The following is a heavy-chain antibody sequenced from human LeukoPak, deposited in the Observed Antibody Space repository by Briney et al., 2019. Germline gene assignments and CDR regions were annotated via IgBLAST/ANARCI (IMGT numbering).Heavy chain of an antibody. V-gene: IGHV1-24*01. Sequence: ASVKVSCKVSGYILTELSMHWVRQAPGKGLEWMGGFDPEDGETIYAQKFQGRVTMTEDTSTDTAYMELSSLRSEDTAVYYCATETISGSSSRRIRWFDPWGQGTLVTVSS. CDR1: GYILTELS. CDR2: FDPEDGET. CDR3: ATETISGSSSRRIRWFDP. J-gene: IGHJ5*02. D-gene: IGHD1-26*01.